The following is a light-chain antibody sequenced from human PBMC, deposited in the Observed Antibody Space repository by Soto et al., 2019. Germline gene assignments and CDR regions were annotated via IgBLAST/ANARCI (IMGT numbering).Light chain of an antibody. CDR3: QQYKSYAIT. CDR2: KAS. J-gene: IGKJ5*01. Sequence: DIQMTQSPSTLSASVRDRVTSTCRSSQSISSWLAWYQPKPGKAPKLLIYKASSLESGVPSRFSGSGSGTEFTLTISSLQPDDFATYYCQQYKSYAITFGQGTRLEIK. V-gene: IGKV1-5*03. CDR1: QSISSW.